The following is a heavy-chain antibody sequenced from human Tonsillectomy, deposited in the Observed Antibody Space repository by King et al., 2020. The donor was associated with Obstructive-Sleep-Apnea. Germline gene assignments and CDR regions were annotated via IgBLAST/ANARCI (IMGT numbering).Heavy chain of an antibody. J-gene: IGHJ6*02. Sequence: VQLVQSGAEVKKPGESLRISCKGSGDSFSNYWIGWVRQMPGKGLEWMGIINHGDSPTRYSPSFQGQVTISADKSITTAYLQWSSLAASDTAIYYCARGHYYYGMDLWGQGTTVTVSS. CDR1: GDSFSNYW. CDR3: ARGHYYYGMDL. CDR2: INHGDSPT. V-gene: IGHV5-51*01.